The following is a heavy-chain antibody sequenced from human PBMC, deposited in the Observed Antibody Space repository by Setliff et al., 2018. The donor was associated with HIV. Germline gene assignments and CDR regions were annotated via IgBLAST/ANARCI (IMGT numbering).Heavy chain of an antibody. J-gene: IGHJ4*02. CDR2: IYYTGST. V-gene: IGHV4-31*03. D-gene: IGHD3-3*01. Sequence: PSETLSLTCTVSGGSISSGGYYWSWIRQLPGKGLEWIGYIYYTGSTYYNPSLKSRVTISVDTSKNQFSLKLSSVTAADTAVYYCASVTIFGVVFDYWGQGTLVTVSS. CDR3: ASVTIFGVVFDY. CDR1: GGSISSGGYY.